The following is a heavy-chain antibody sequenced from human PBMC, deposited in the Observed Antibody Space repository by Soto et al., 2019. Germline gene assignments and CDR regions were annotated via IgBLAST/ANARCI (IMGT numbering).Heavy chain of an antibody. CDR3: ARWRDGYFDY. CDR1: GYTFISYG. CDR2: ISTHNGNT. J-gene: IGHJ4*02. V-gene: IGHV1-18*01. Sequence: QVQLVQSGTEVKKPGASVNISCRASGYTFISYGLSWVRQAPGQGLEWMGWISTHNGNTDYTQKLQGRVTVTTDTSTSTAYMELRSLRSADTAVYYCARWRDGYFDYWGQGTLVTVSS.